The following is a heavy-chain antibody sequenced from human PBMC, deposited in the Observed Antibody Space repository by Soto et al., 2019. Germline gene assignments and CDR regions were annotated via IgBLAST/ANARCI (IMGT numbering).Heavy chain of an antibody. CDR2: IGTSAST. Sequence: VRLLESGGGLVQPGWSLRLSCAASGFTFSSYSMSWVRQAPGKGLEWVSTIGTSASTYYGDSVRGRFTISRDNSRNTLYLHMNLLRAEDKAVYYCADLSRYCTSSNCDWGQGTLVTVSS. J-gene: IGHJ4*02. D-gene: IGHD2-2*01. CDR3: ADLSRYCTSSNCD. V-gene: IGHV3-23*01. CDR1: GFTFSSYS.